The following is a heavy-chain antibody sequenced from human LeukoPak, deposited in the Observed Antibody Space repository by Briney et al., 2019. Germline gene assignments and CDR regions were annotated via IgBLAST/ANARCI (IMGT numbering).Heavy chain of an antibody. D-gene: IGHD6-19*01. V-gene: IGHV4-34*01. CDR2: INHSGST. CDR3: ASQVAGYFDY. J-gene: IGHJ4*02. Sequence: SETLSLTCAVYGGSFSGYYWSWIRQPPGKGLEWIGEINHSGSTNYNPSLKSRVTISVDTSKNQFSLGLNSVTAADTAVYYCASQVAGYFDYWGQGTLVTVSS. CDR1: GGSFSGYY.